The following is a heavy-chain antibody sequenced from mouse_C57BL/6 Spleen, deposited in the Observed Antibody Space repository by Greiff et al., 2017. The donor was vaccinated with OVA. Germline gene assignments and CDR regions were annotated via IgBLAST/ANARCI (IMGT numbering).Heavy chain of an antibody. V-gene: IGHV2-4*01. CDR1: GFSLTSYG. CDR2: IWSGGST. J-gene: IGHJ4*01. CDR3: AKSGREAMDY. Sequence: QVQLQQSGPGLVQPSQSLSITCTVSGFSLTSYGVHWVRQPPGKGLEWLGVIWSGGSTDSNAAFISRLSISTDTSKSQVFIIMNDQQANDSAVYYCAKSGREAMDYWGQGTSVTVSS. D-gene: IGHD1-1*01.